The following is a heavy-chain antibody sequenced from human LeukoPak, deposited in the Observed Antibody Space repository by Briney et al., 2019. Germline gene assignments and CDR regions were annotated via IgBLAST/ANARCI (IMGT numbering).Heavy chain of an antibody. V-gene: IGHV4-39*01. D-gene: IGHD1-26*01. CDR3: ARPTRGSGSYLPGY. Sequence: PSETLSLTCTVSGGSISGSSYYWGWIRQPPGKGLEWIGSIYYSGSTYYNPSLKSRVTISVDTSKNQFSLKLSSVTAADTAVYYCARPTRGSGSYLPGYWGQGTLVTVSS. J-gene: IGHJ4*02. CDR1: GGSISGSSYY. CDR2: IYYSGST.